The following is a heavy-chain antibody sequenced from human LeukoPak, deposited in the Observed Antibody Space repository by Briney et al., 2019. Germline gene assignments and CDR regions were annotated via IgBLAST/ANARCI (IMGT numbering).Heavy chain of an antibody. CDR2: ISAYNGNT. J-gene: IGHJ4*02. Sequence: GASVKVSCKASGYTFTSYGISWVRQAPGQGLEWMGWISAYNGNTNYAQKLQGRVTMTTDTSTSTAYVELRSLRSDDTAVYYCARAGLGIVVVPAVDYRGQGTLVTVSS. D-gene: IGHD2-2*03. V-gene: IGHV1-18*01. CDR1: GYTFTSYG. CDR3: ARAGLGIVVVPAVDY.